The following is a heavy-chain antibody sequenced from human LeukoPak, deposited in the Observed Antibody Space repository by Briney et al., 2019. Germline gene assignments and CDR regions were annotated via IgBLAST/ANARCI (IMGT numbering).Heavy chain of an antibody. CDR3: ARVADYYFDY. CDR1: GGSISSYY. D-gene: IGHD2-21*02. CDR2: IYYRGNT. J-gene: IGHJ4*02. V-gene: IGHV4-59*01. Sequence: SETLSLTCTVSGGSISSYYWSWIRQSPGKGLEWIGYIYYRGNTNYNPSLKSRVTISVDTSKNQFSLKLSSVTAADTAVYYCARVADYYFDYWGQGTLVTVSS.